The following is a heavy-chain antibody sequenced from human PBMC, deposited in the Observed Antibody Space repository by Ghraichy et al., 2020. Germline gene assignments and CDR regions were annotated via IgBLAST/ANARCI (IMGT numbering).Heavy chain of an antibody. Sequence: SETLSLTCAVYGESFSDYYWSWIRQSPGKGLEWIGEINHSGTANYSPSLKSRVSMSVDTSKSQISLRLSSVTAADTAVYYCARGGIHGSYTSLYLFYYHDMDVWGQGTRVTVSS. CDR1: GESFSDYY. CDR3: ARGGIHGSYTSLYLFYYHDMDV. V-gene: IGHV4-34*01. J-gene: IGHJ6*02. D-gene: IGHD2-2*01. CDR2: INHSGTA.